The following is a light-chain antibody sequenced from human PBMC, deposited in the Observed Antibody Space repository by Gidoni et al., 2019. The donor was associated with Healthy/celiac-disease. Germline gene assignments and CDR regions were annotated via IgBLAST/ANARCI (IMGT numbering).Light chain of an antibody. Sequence: SYELTHSPSVPVSPGQTASITCPGDKLGDKYACWFQQKPGQSPVLVIYQDSKRPSGIPERFSGSNSGNTATLTISGTQAMDEADYYCQAWDSSNVVFGGGTKLTVL. J-gene: IGLJ2*01. CDR3: QAWDSSNVV. CDR2: QDS. V-gene: IGLV3-1*01. CDR1: KLGDKY.